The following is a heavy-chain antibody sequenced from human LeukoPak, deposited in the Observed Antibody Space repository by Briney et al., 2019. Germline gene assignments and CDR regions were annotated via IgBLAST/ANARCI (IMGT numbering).Heavy chain of an antibody. CDR1: GGSISSSSYY. CDR3: ARHLEVVVITLWSPYYFDY. Sequence: TSATLSLTCTVSGGSISSSSYYWGWIRQLPGKGLEWIGSISYSGSTYYKPSLKSRVTISVDTSKNQCSLKLSSVTAADTAVYYCARHLEVVVITLWSPYYFDYWGQGTLVTVSS. CDR2: ISYSGST. J-gene: IGHJ4*02. D-gene: IGHD3-22*01. V-gene: IGHV4-39*01.